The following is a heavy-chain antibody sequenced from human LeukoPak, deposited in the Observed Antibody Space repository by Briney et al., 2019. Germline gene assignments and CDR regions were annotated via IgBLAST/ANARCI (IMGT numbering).Heavy chain of an antibody. J-gene: IGHJ5*02. CDR3: ARGKGQYGSGTRGFTWFDP. CDR2: IDHGGIT. V-gene: IGHV4-38-2*02. D-gene: IGHD3-10*01. CDR1: GYSISSAYY. Sequence: SETLSLTCTVSGYSISSAYYWSWIRQSPGKGLEWIASIDHGGITYTNPSLRSRVTISVDTSKNQFSLRLSSVTAADTAVYYCARGKGQYGSGTRGFTWFDPWGQGTLVTVSS.